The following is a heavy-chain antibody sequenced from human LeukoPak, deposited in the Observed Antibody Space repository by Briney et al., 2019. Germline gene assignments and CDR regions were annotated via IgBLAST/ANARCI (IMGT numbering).Heavy chain of an antibody. CDR3: ARDLEKGSRTYYDFWSGYTYYYYMDV. CDR1: GYIFDIYA. Sequence: GASVKVSCKASGYIFDIYALIWVRQAPGQGLELMGWINTNTGNPTYAQGFTGRFVFSLDTSVSTAYLQISSLKAEDTAVYYCARDLEKGSRTYYDFWSGYTYYYYMDVWGKGTTVTVSS. V-gene: IGHV7-4-1*02. D-gene: IGHD3-3*01. J-gene: IGHJ6*03. CDR2: INTNTGNP.